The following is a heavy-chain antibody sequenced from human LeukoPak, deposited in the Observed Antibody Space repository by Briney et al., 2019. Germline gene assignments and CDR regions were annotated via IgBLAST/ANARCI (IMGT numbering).Heavy chain of an antibody. J-gene: IGHJ4*02. CDR3: ARVWNYDSRGFYY. CDR2: INPNSGDT. CDR1: GYSITGCY. D-gene: IGHD3-22*01. Sequence: ASVKVFCKASGYSITGCYLHWVRQAPGQGLEWMGWINPNSGDTTYAQNFQGRVTMTRDTSISTAYMELSRLIFDDTAVYYCARVWNYDSRGFYYWGRGTLVTVSS. V-gene: IGHV1-2*02.